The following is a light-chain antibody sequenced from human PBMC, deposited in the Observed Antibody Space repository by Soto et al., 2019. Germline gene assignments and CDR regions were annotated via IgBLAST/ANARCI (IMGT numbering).Light chain of an antibody. J-gene: IGLJ1*01. CDR1: SNDVGTYNL. CDR3: GSYGGSSTSYFV. V-gene: IGLV2-23*02. Sequence: QSALTQPASVSGSPGQSITISCTGTSNDVGTYNLVSWYQQHPGKAPKVLLYEVTKRPSGISNRFSGSKSGNTASLTISGLQTEDEADYYCGSYGGSSTSYFVFGPGTKVTVL. CDR2: EVT.